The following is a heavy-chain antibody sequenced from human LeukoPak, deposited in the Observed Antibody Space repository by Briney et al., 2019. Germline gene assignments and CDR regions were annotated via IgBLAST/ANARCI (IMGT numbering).Heavy chain of an antibody. J-gene: IGHJ3*02. D-gene: IGHD6-19*01. CDR1: RFTVSSNY. Sequence: PGGSLRLSCAASRFTVSSNYMSWVRQAPGKGLEWVSVIYSGGSTYYADSVKGRFTISRDNSKNTLYLQMNSLRAEDTAVYYCARDFSSGGNDAFDIWGQGTMVTVSS. CDR2: IYSGGST. CDR3: ARDFSSGGNDAFDI. V-gene: IGHV3-53*01.